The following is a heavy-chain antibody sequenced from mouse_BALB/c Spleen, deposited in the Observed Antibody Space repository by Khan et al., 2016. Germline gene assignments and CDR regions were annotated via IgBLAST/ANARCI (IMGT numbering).Heavy chain of an antibody. D-gene: IGHD2-4*01. CDR3: ARSPCDYDVGFAC. V-gene: IGHV14-3*02. J-gene: IGHJ3*01. CDR1: GFNIKDTY. CDR2: IDPANGNT. Sequence: VQLHQSGAELVKPGASVKLSCTASGFNIKDTYMHWVKQRPEQGLEWIGRIDPANGNTKYDPKFQGKATITADTSSNTAYLQLSSLTSEDTAVYYCARSPCDYDVGFACWGQGTLVTVSA.